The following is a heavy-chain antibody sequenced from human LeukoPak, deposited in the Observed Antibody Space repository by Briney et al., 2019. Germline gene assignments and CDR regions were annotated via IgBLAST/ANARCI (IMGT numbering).Heavy chain of an antibody. Sequence: ASVKVSCKASGYTFTGYYMHRVRQAPGQGLEWMGWINPNSGGTNYAQKFQGRVTMTRDTSISTAYMELSRLRSDDTAVYYCARDGGAIAAAGTFDYWGQGTLVTVSS. CDR3: ARDGGAIAAAGTFDY. CDR1: GYTFTGYY. CDR2: INPNSGGT. J-gene: IGHJ4*02. V-gene: IGHV1-2*02. D-gene: IGHD6-13*01.